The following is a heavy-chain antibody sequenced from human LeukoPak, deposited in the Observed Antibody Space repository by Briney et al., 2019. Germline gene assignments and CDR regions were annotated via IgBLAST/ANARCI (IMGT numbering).Heavy chain of an antibody. CDR1: GYTFIDYY. J-gene: IGHJ4*02. CDR3: VRDLTGGSGD. V-gene: IGHV1-2*02. CDR2: INPKSGDT. D-gene: IGHD6-19*01. Sequence: ASVKVSCKASGYTFIDYYMHWVRQAPGQTFEWLAWINPKSGDTHYTQKFQGRVTVTTDTSITSVYMELSGLQSDDTAVYYCVRDLTGGSGDWGQGTLVTVSS.